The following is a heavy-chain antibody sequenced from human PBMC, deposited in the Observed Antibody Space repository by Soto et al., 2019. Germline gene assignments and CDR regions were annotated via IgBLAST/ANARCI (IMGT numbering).Heavy chain of an antibody. D-gene: IGHD2-2*01. CDR1: GYIFTSYG. CDR3: ARAARYCSVTSCFASFYWFDP. CDR2: ISGYNGNT. J-gene: IGHJ5*02. Sequence: QVQVVQSGPEVKKPGASVRVSCKASGYIFTSYGFGWVRQAPGQGLEWMGWISGYNGNTNYAQKFQGRVTMTTDTSTTTAYMELRSLRSDDTAVYYCARAARYCSVTSCFASFYWFDPWGQGTLVTVAS. V-gene: IGHV1-18*04.